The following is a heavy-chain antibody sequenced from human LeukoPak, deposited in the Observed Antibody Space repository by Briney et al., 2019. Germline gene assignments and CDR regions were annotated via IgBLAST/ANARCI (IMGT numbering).Heavy chain of an antibody. D-gene: IGHD3-10*01. CDR1: GFTFSSHW. Sequence: PGGSLRLSRAVSGFTFSSHWMHWVRQPPGKEPVWVSRIDSDGSYINYADSVKGRFTISRDNAKSTLYLQMSSLRVEDTAVYYCTRGAGYYNTDSLDYWGQGTLVTVSS. J-gene: IGHJ4*02. CDR3: TRGAGYYNTDSLDY. V-gene: IGHV3-74*01. CDR2: IDSDGSYI.